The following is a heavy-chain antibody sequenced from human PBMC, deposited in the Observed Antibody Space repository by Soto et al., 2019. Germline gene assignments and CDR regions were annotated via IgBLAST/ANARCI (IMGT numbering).Heavy chain of an antibody. D-gene: IGHD3-22*01. CDR2: IIPIFGTA. V-gene: IGHV1-69*12. CDR3: ARELTYYYDSSGYAIPGRFDP. J-gene: IGHJ5*02. Sequence: QVQLVQSGAEVKKPGSSVKVSCKASGGTFSSYAISWVRQAPGQWLEWMGGIIPIFGTANYAQKFQGRVTITADESTSTAYMELSSLRSEDTAVYYCARELTYYYDSSGYAIPGRFDPWGQGTLVTVSS. CDR1: GGTFSSYA.